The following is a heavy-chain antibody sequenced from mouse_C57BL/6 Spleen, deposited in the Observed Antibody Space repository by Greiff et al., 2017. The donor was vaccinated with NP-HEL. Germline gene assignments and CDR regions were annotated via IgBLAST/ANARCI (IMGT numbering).Heavy chain of an antibody. D-gene: IGHD2-1*01. V-gene: IGHV1-64*01. CDR2: IHPNSGST. CDR1: GYTFTSYW. CDR3: AREGGYGNYEYFDY. J-gene: IGHJ2*01. Sequence: VQLQQPGAELVKPGASVKLSCKASGYTFTSYWMHWVKQRPGQGLEWIGMIHPNSGSTNYNEKFKSKATLTVDKSSSTAYMQRSSLTSEDSAVYYCAREGGYGNYEYFDYWGQGTTLTVSS.